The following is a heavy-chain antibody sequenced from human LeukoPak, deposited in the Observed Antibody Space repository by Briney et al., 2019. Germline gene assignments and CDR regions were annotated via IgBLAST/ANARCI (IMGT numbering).Heavy chain of an antibody. D-gene: IGHD5-24*01. Sequence: SETLSLTCTVSGGSISRYYWSWIRQPPGKGLEWILYIYYSGSTNYNPSLKSRVTISVDTSKDQFSLKLSSVTAADTAVYYCARAEMATIEDAFDIWGQGTMVTVSS. CDR1: GGSISRYY. CDR3: ARAEMATIEDAFDI. V-gene: IGHV4-59*01. J-gene: IGHJ3*02. CDR2: IYYSGST.